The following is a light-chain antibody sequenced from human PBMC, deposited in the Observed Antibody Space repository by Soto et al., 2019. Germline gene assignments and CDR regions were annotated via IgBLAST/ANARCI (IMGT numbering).Light chain of an antibody. CDR3: CSYTGSYSYV. V-gene: IGLV2-11*01. CDR2: DVT. Sequence: QSALTQPHSVSGSPGQSVTISCTGTSSDVGGYSYVSWYQQHPGKAPQLIIYDVTERPSGVPGRFSGSESGNSSSLTISGLQAEDEADYYCCSYTGSYSYVFGIGTKLTVL. J-gene: IGLJ1*01. CDR1: SSDVGGYSY.